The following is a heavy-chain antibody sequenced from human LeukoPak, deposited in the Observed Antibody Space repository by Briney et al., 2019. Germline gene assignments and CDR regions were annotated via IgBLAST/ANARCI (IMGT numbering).Heavy chain of an antibody. D-gene: IGHD2-2*01. CDR1: GYTFTGYY. CDR2: INPNSGGT. CDR3: ARGVCSSTSCYEIDY. J-gene: IGHJ4*02. V-gene: IGHV1-2*02. Sequence: ASVTVSFKASGYTFTGYYTHWVRQAPGQGLEWMGWINPNSGGTNYAQKFQGRVTMTRDTSISTAYMELSRLRSDDTAVYYCARGVCSSTSCYEIDYWGQGTLVTVSS.